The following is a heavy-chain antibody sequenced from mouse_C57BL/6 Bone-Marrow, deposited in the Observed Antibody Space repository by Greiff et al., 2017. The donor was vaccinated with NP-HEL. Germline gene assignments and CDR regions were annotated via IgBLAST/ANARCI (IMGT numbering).Heavy chain of an antibody. CDR3: ANLRLRFAY. D-gene: IGHD2-12*01. CDR1: GYTFTSYW. Sequence: QVQLQQPGAELVRPGTSVKLSCKASGYTFTSYWMHWVKQRPGQGLEWIGLIDPSDSYTNYNQKFKGKATLTVDTSSSTAYMQLSSLTSEDSAVYYCANLRLRFAYWGQGTLVTVSA. V-gene: IGHV1-59*01. J-gene: IGHJ3*01. CDR2: IDPSDSYT.